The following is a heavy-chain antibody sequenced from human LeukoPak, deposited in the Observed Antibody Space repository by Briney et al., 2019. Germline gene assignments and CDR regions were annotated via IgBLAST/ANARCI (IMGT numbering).Heavy chain of an antibody. CDR3: ARGISGY. V-gene: IGHV4-34*01. D-gene: IGHD3-3*02. J-gene: IGHJ4*02. CDR1: GGSFSGYY. Sequence: TSETLSLTCAVHGGSFSGYYWSWIRQPPGKGLEWIGEINHSGSTNYNPSLKSRVTISVDTSKNQFSLKLSSVTAADTAVHYCARGISGYWGQGTLVTVSS. CDR2: INHSGST.